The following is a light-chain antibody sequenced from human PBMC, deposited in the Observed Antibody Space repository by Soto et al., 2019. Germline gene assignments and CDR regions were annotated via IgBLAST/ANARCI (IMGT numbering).Light chain of an antibody. V-gene: IGKV3-15*01. CDR2: DTS. Sequence: EIVMTQSPATLSVSPGERATLSCRASQSVSSDLAWYEQKPGQAPRLLIYDTSIRATGVPARFSGSRSGAEFTLTISSLQSEDFAVYYCQHYVNWPLTFGGWTKVDIK. J-gene: IGKJ4*01. CDR1: QSVSSD. CDR3: QHYVNWPLT.